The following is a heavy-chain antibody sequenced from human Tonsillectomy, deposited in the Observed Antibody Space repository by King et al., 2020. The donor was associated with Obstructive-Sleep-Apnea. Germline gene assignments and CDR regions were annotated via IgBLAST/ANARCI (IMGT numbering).Heavy chain of an antibody. CDR3: AGHRAAAASRDYYYYGMDV. CDR1: GYSFTSYW. V-gene: IGHV5-10-1*03. D-gene: IGHD6-13*01. CDR2: IDPSDSYT. J-gene: IGHJ6*02. Sequence: DVQLVESGAEVKKPGESLRISCKGSGYSFTSYWISWVRQMPGKGLEWMGRIDPSDSYTNYSPSFQGHVTISADKSISTAYLQWSSLKASDTAMYYCAGHRAAAASRDYYYYGMDVWGQGTTVTVSS.